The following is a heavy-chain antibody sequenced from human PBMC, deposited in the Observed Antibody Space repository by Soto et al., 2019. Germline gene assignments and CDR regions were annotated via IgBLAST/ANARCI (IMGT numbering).Heavy chain of an antibody. CDR1: AGSFSHYY. D-gene: IGHD2-2*01. CDR3: AREGDCSSTSCYPATPKNYYYYGMDV. Sequence: PSETLSLTCAVYAGSFSHYYWNWIRQSPGKGLEWIGKIKHSGSSNYNPSLRSRVSISVDMSKNQFSLRLTSVTAADTAVYYCAREGDCSSTSCYPATPKNYYYYGMDVWGQGTTVTVSS. V-gene: IGHV4-34*01. J-gene: IGHJ6*02. CDR2: IKHSGSS.